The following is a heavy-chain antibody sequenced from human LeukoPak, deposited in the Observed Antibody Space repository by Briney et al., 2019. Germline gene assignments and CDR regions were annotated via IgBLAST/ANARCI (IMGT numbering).Heavy chain of an antibody. CDR3: ASRKLGNDY. D-gene: IGHD7-27*01. Sequence: SETLTLTCTVSGGSVSDYYWSWIRQSPGKGLEWIGYIYYTGTSYNPSLKSRVTISADTSKNQFSLNLSSVTAADTAVYYCASRKLGNDYWGQGTLVTVSS. V-gene: IGHV4-59*02. CDR2: IYYTGT. CDR1: GGSVSDYY. J-gene: IGHJ4*02.